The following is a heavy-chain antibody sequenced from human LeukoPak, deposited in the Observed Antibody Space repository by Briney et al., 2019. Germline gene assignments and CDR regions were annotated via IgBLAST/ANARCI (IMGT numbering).Heavy chain of an antibody. D-gene: IGHD3-16*02. V-gene: IGHV3-7*01. CDR2: IKQDGSEK. Sequence: WIRQLPGKGLEWVANIKQDGSEKYYVDSVKGRFTISRDNAKNSLYLQMNSLRAEDTAVYYCARDRKIGIYDYVWGSYRYLDYWGQGTLVTVSS. J-gene: IGHJ4*02. CDR3: ARDRKIGIYDYVWGSYRYLDY.